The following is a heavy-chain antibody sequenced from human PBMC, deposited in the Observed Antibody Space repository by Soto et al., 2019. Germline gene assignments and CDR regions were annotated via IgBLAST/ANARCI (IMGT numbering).Heavy chain of an antibody. V-gene: IGHV1-18*01. D-gene: IGHD2-15*01. Sequence: AASVKVSFKASGYTFTSYGISWVRQAPGQGLAGMGCIIAYNGKTNYAQKLQGRVTMTTDRSTNTAYRELGGLRSEGTGVYYCARDWDCSGARCPRGGMDVSGQGTTVTVSS. J-gene: IGHJ6*02. CDR2: IIAYNGKT. CDR1: GYTFTSYG. CDR3: ARDWDCSGARCPRGGMDV.